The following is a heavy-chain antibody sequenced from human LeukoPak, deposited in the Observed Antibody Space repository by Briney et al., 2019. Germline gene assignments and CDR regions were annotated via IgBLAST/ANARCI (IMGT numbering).Heavy chain of an antibody. CDR3: AKALIVVAPGIYYYYGMDV. J-gene: IGHJ6*02. CDR2: INHSGST. D-gene: IGHD3-22*01. CDR1: GGSFSGYY. Sequence: SETLSLTCAVYGGSFSGYYWSWIRQPPGKGLEWIGEINHSGSTNYNPSLKSRVTISVDTSKNQFSLKLSSVTAADTAVYYCAKALIVVAPGIYYYYGMDVWGQGTTVTVSS. V-gene: IGHV4-34*01.